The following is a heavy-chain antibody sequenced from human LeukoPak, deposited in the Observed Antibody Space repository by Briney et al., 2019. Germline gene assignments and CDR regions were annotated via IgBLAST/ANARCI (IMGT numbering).Heavy chain of an antibody. CDR3: ARASYSSSDNYYYYDGMDV. V-gene: IGHV1-69*13. D-gene: IGHD6-6*01. Sequence: ASVKVSCKASGGTFNSYAISWVRQAPGQGLEWMGGIIVISGTTNYPQKFQGRVAITADESTSTAYMELSSLRSEDTAVYYCARASYSSSDNYYYYDGMDVWGQGTTVTVSS. J-gene: IGHJ6*02. CDR1: GGTFNSYA. CDR2: IIVISGTT.